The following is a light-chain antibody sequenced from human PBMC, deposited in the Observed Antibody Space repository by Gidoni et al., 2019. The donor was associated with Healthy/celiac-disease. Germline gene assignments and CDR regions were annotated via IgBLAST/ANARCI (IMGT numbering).Light chain of an antibody. CDR1: KSVSSY. CDR3: QQRSNWPGFT. CDR2: DAS. V-gene: IGKV3-11*01. J-gene: IGKJ3*01. Sequence: EIVLTQSPATLSLSPGERATLSCRASKSVSSYLAWYQQKPGQAPRLLIYDASNRATCIPARFSGSGSGTDFTLTISSLEPEDFAVYYGQQRSNWPGFTFGPGTKVDIK.